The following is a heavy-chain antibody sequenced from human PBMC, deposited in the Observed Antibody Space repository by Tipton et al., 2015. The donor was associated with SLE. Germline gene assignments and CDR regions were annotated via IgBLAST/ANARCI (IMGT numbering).Heavy chain of an antibody. CDR3: ATSRDGYNS. D-gene: IGHD5-24*01. V-gene: IGHV3-23*03. Sequence: SLRLSCAASGFTFSSYAMSWVRQAPGKGLEWVSVIYSGGSTYYADSVKGRFTISRDNSKNTLYLQMNSLRAEDTAVYYCATSRDGYNSWGQGTLVTVSS. CDR2: IYSGGST. CDR1: GFTFSSYA. J-gene: IGHJ4*02.